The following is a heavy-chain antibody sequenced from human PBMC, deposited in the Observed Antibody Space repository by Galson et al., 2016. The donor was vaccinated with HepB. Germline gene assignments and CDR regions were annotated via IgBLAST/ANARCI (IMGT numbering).Heavy chain of an antibody. CDR3: ARVARLLQDY. Sequence: SVKVSCKASGYTFSRYGISWVRQAPGQGLEWMGWISASSGNINSAQRFQGRPSMTTDTSTNTAYMELGSLTSDDTAVYFCARVARLLQDYWGQGTLVTVSS. D-gene: IGHD2-21*01. J-gene: IGHJ4*02. CDR2: ISASSGNI. V-gene: IGHV1-18*01. CDR1: GYTFSRYG.